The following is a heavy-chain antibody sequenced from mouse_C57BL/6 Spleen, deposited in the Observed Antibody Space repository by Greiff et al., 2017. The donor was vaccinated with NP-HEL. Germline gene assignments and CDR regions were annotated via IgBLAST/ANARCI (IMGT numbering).Heavy chain of an antibody. J-gene: IGHJ2*01. CDR1: GYTFTEYT. Sequence: VMLVESGAELVKPGASVKLSCKASGYTFTEYTIHWVKQRSGQGLEWIGWFYPGSGSIKYNEKFKDKATLTADKSSSTVYMELSRLTSEDSAVYFCARHEANWGYFDYWGQGTTLTVSS. CDR3: ARHEANWGYFDY. CDR2: FYPGSGSI. D-gene: IGHD4-1*02. V-gene: IGHV1-62-2*01.